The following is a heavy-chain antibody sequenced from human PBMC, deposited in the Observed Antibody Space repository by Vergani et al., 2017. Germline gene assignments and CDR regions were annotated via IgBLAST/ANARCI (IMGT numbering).Heavy chain of an antibody. Sequence: QVQLVESGGGVVQPGRSLRLSCAASGFTFSSYGMHWVRPAPGKGLEWVAVISYDGSNKYYADSVKGRFTISRDNSKNTLYLQMNSLRAEDTAVYYCASLFSVADYFDYGGQGTLVTVSS. V-gene: IGHV3-30*03. CDR3: ASLFSVADYFDY. J-gene: IGHJ4*02. CDR2: ISYDGSNK. CDR1: GFTFSSYG. D-gene: IGHD6-19*01.